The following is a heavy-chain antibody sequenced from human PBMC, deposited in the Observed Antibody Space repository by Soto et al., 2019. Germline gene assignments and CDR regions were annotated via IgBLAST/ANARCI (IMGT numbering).Heavy chain of an antibody. V-gene: IGHV3-21*01. CDR3: ARDHGLSSYAFDI. CDR1: GLTFSSYS. J-gene: IGHJ3*02. CDR2: ISSSSSYI. D-gene: IGHD2-15*01. Sequence: EVQLVESGGGLVKPGGSLRLSCAASGLTFSSYSMNWVRQAPGKGLEWVSSISSSSSYIYYADSVKGRFTISRDNAKNSLYLQMNSLRAEDTAVYYCARDHGLSSYAFDIWGQGTMVTVSS.